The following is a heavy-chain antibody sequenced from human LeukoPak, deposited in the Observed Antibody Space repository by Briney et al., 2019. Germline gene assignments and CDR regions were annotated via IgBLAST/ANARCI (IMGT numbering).Heavy chain of an antibody. J-gene: IGHJ4*02. V-gene: IGHV4-38-2*02. CDR1: GFTFSSYA. Sequence: GSLRLSCAASGFTFSSYAMSWIRQPPGKGLEWIGSIYHSGSTYYNPSLKSRVTISVDTSKNQFSLKLSSVTAADTAVYYCARDRYNQVDYWGQGTLVTVSS. CDR2: IYHSGST. D-gene: IGHD5-24*01. CDR3: ARDRYNQVDY.